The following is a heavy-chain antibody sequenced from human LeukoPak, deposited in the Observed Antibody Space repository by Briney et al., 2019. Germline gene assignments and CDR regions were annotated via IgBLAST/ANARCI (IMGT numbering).Heavy chain of an antibody. V-gene: IGHV3-23*01. CDR1: GFTFSSYA. CDR2: ISGSGGST. CDR3: AKPLYYYGSGSYEGPNDAFDI. D-gene: IGHD3-10*01. Sequence: GGSLRLSCAASGFTFSSYAMSWVRQAPGKGLKWDSAISGSGGSTYYADSVKGRFTISRDNSKNTLYLQMNSLRAEDTAVYYCAKPLYYYGSGSYEGPNDAFDIWGQGTMVTVSS. J-gene: IGHJ3*02.